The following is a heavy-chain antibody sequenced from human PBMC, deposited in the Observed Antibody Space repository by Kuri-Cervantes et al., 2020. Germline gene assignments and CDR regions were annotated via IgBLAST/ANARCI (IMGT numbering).Heavy chain of an antibody. CDR2: IIGSGGGT. CDR1: GFTFSNYA. CDR3: AKGGVGYYYYYMDV. J-gene: IGHJ6*03. Sequence: GGSLRLSCAASGFTFSNYAMSWVRQAPGKGLEWVSGIIGSGGGTYYAESVKGRFTISRDNSKNTLYLQMNSLRAEDTAVYYCAKGGVGYYYYYMDVWGKGTTVTVSS. D-gene: IGHD2-15*01. V-gene: IGHV3-23*01.